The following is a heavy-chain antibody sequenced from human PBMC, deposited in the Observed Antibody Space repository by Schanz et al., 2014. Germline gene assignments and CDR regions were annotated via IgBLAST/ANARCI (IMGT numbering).Heavy chain of an antibody. CDR2: MYINSGST. CDR1: GFTVNTNY. D-gene: IGHD1-26*01. Sequence: EVQVVESGGGFVQPGGSLRLSCAVSGFTVNTNYMSWVRQAPGKGLEWISSMYINSGSTQYADSVKGRFIISRDSSKNTLFLQMNTLRAEDTAVYYCARGGATRFDYWGQGTLVTVSS. J-gene: IGHJ4*02. V-gene: IGHV3-66*01. CDR3: ARGGATRFDY.